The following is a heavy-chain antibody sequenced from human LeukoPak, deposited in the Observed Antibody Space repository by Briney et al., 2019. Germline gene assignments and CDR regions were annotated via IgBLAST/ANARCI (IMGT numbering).Heavy chain of an antibody. D-gene: IGHD3-10*01. V-gene: IGHV3-13*05. Sequence: GGSLRLSCAASGSTFSSYDMHWDRQATGKGLEWVSAIGTAGDPYYPGPVKGRFTISRENAKNSLYLQMNSLRAGDTAVYYCARGKITMVRGVINDYGMDVWGKGTTVTVSS. CDR1: GSTFSSYD. J-gene: IGHJ6*04. CDR2: IGTAGDP. CDR3: ARGKITMVRGVINDYGMDV.